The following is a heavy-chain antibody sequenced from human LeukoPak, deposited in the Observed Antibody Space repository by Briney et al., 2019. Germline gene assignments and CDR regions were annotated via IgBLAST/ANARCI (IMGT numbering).Heavy chain of an antibody. CDR3: ARDTSSRWYLFDY. Sequence: SETLSLTCSVSGFSISSGYQWGWIPQSPGKGLEWIGTIHHSGNTDYNPSLESRVTMSVDTSKNEFSLKLNFVTAADTAVYYCARDTSSRWYLFDYWGQGTLVTVSS. D-gene: IGHD2-15*01. J-gene: IGHJ4*02. CDR1: GFSISSGYQ. CDR2: IHHSGNT. V-gene: IGHV4-38-2*02.